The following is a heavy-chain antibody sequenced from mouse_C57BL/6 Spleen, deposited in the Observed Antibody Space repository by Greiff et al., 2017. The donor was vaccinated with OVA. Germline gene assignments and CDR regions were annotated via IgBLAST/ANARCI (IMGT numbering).Heavy chain of an antibody. CDR2: ISGGGGNT. J-gene: IGHJ3*01. CDR1: GFTFSSYT. Sequence: EVMLVESGGGLVKPGGSLKLSCAASGFTFSSYTMSWVRQTPEKRLEWVATISGGGGNTYYPDSVKGRFTISRDNAKNTLYLQMSSLRSEDTALYYCARHGVYSNYERGFAYWGQVTLVTVSA. CDR3: ARHGVYSNYERGFAY. V-gene: IGHV5-9*01. D-gene: IGHD2-5*01.